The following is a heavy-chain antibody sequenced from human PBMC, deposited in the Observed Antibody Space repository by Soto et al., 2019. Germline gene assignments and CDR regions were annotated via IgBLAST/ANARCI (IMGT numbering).Heavy chain of an antibody. D-gene: IGHD6-19*01. CDR2: IIPIFGTA. CDR1: GGTFSSYA. J-gene: IGHJ4*02. CDR3: ARSTAVADAPSYHYDY. V-gene: IGHV1-69*13. Sequence: SVKVSCKASGGTFSSYAISWVRQAPGQGLEWMGGIIPIFGTANYAQKFQGRVAITADESTSTAYMELSSLRSEDTAVYYCARSTAVADAPSYHYDYWGQGTLVTVSS.